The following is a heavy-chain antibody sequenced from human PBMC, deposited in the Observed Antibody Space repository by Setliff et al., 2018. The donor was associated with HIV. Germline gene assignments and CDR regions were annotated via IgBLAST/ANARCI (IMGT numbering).Heavy chain of an antibody. D-gene: IGHD1-26*01. Sequence: SETLSLTCAVYGGSFSDYYWTWIRQPPGKGLEWIAEISHSGNTNYNPSLKSRVTISLDPSKNQFSLHMRSATAADTAVYYCARGRPAIVTATGVEGDYWGQGTLVTVSS. J-gene: IGHJ4*02. CDR1: GGSFSDYY. V-gene: IGHV4-34*01. CDR2: ISHSGNT. CDR3: ARGRPAIVTATGVEGDY.